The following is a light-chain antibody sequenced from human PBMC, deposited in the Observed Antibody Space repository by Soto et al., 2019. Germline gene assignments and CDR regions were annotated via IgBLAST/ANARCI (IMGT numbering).Light chain of an antibody. CDR2: AAS. V-gene: IGKV1-17*01. J-gene: IGKJ3*01. Sequence: DIQMTQSPSSLSASVGDRVTITCRASHAIRSDLGWYQQKPGRAPKRLIYAASSLQSGVPSRFSGSGSGTEFTLTISSLQPEDFASYYCLQHNSYPLTFGPGTKVDIK. CDR1: HAIRSD. CDR3: LQHNSYPLT.